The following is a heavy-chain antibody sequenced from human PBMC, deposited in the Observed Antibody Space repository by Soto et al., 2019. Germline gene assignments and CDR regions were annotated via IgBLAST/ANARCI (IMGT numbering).Heavy chain of an antibody. CDR2: IYHSGST. CDR3: ARFIVVAGPLNWFDP. D-gene: IGHD2-15*01. CDR1: CGSISSSNW. V-gene: IGHV4-4*02. J-gene: IGHJ5*02. Sequence: PSETLSLTCAVSCGSISSSNWWSWVRQPPGKGLEWIGEIYHSGSTNYNPSLKSRVTISVDKSKNQFSLKLSSVTAADTAVYYCARFIVVAGPLNWFDPWGQGTLVTVSS.